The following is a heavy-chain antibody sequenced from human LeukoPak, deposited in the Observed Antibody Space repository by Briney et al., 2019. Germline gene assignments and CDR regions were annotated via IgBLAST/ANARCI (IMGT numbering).Heavy chain of an antibody. CDR2: ISGSGIVT. CDR3: ARDTNYNRDAFDM. V-gene: IGHV3-23*01. J-gene: IGHJ3*02. CDR1: GFTFAKFA. Sequence: PGESLRLSCAISGFTFAKFAMSWVRQAPGKGLEWVSTISGSGIVTYYADSVKGRFTISRDNAENSLYLQMNNLRAEDTAVYHCARDTNYNRDAFDMWGQGTMVTVSS. D-gene: IGHD3-22*01.